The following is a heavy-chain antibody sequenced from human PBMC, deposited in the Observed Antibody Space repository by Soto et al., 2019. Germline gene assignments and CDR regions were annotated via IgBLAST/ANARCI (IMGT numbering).Heavy chain of an antibody. V-gene: IGHV3-53*01. CDR1: GFTVSSNY. CDR2: IYSGGST. Sequence: GSLRLSCAASGFTVSSNYMSWVRQAPGKGLEWVSVIYSGGSTYYADSVKGRFTISRDNSKNTLYLQMNSLRAEDTGVYYCARDGLPDDFRSGGYWFDPWGQGTQVTVSS. CDR3: ARDGLPDDFRSGGYWFDP. J-gene: IGHJ5*02. D-gene: IGHD3-3*01.